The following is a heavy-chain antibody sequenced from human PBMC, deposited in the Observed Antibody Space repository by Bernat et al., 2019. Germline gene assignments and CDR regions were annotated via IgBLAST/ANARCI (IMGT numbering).Heavy chain of an antibody. CDR1: GFTFSSYG. D-gene: IGHD3-22*01. CDR3: AREGDYYDSSGYYY. J-gene: IGHJ4*02. Sequence: QVQLVESGGGVVQPGRSLRLSCAASGFTFSSYGMHWVRQAPGKGLEWVAVIWYDGSNKYYADSVKGRFTIYRDNSKNTLYLKMNSLRAEDTAVYYCAREGDYYDSSGYYYWGQGTLVTVSS. V-gene: IGHV3-33*01. CDR2: IWYDGSNK.